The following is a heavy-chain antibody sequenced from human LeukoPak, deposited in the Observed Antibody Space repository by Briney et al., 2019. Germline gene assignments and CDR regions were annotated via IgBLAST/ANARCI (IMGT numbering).Heavy chain of an antibody. V-gene: IGHV1-18*01. CDR2: ISAYNGNT. J-gene: IGHJ3*02. CDR3: ARGSSGWYPLKAFDI. CDR1: GYTFTSYG. Sequence: ASVKVSCKASGYTFTSYGISWVRQAPGQGLEWMGWISAYNGNTNYAQKLQGKVTMPTDTSTSTAYMELRSLRSDDTAVYYCARGSSGWYPLKAFDIWGQGTMVTVSS. D-gene: IGHD6-19*01.